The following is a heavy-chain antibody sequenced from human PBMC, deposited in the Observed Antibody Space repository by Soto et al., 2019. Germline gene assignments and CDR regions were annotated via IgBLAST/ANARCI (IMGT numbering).Heavy chain of an antibody. Sequence: SETLSLTCTVSGGSLTKYYWSWIRQPAGKGLEWIGRVSTSGNVVSKASLRSRLTMSVDTSKNQFSLRLTSVTAADTAVYYCAWDNHDFWSRYPLAFDYWGQGALVTVSS. CDR3: AWDNHDFWSRYPLAFDY. CDR1: GGSLTKYY. J-gene: IGHJ4*02. D-gene: IGHD3-3*01. V-gene: IGHV4-4*07. CDR2: VSTSGNV.